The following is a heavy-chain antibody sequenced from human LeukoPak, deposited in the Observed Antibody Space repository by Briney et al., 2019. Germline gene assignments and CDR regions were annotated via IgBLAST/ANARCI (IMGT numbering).Heavy chain of an antibody. CDR3: AKDIGYGSGSYALGFDY. J-gene: IGHJ4*02. CDR1: GFTFDDYA. V-gene: IGHV3-9*01. D-gene: IGHD3-10*01. CDR2: ISWNSGSI. Sequence: GRSLRLSCAASGFTFDDYAMHWVRQAPGKGLEWVSGISWNSGSIGYADSVKGRFTISRDNAKNSLYLQMNSLRAEDTASYYCAKDIGYGSGSYALGFDYWGQGTLVTVSS.